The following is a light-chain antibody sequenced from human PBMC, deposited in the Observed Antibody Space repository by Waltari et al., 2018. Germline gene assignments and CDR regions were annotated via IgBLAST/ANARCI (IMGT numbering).Light chain of an antibody. CDR1: SSNIGAGYY. CDR3: SAWDSSLSTQV. J-gene: IGLJ2*01. Sequence: QSVLTQPPSASGAPGQRVTISCTGSSSNIGAGYYVSWYQQFPGTAPKLLIYENNKRPAGVSDRFSGSKSGTSASLTITGLQSEDEADYYFSAWDSSLSTQVFGGGTRLTVL. V-gene: IGLV1-40*01. CDR2: ENN.